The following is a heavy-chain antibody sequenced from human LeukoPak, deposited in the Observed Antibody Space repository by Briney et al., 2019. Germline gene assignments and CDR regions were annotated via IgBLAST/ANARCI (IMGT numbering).Heavy chain of an antibody. D-gene: IGHD3-10*01. Sequence: ASVKVSCKASGYTFTSYYMHWVRQAPGQGLEWMGVVNPTDGRTTYAQNLQGRVTMTRDTSTSTVYMELGSLKSDATAVYYCARAVGPRGQSWFDPWGQGTLVTVSS. CDR1: GYTFTSYY. CDR2: VNPTDGRT. CDR3: ARAVGPRGQSWFDP. J-gene: IGHJ5*02. V-gene: IGHV1-46*03.